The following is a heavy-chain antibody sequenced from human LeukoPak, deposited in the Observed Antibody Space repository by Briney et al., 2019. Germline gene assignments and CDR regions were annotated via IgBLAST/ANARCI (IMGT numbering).Heavy chain of an antibody. J-gene: IGHJ3*02. V-gene: IGHV3-53*01. CDR3: AKTLIYDDDAFDI. CDR1: GFTVSSNY. CDR2: IYSGGST. Sequence: GGSLRLSCAASGFTVSSNYMSWVRQAPGKGLEWVSVIYSGGSTYYADSVKGRFTISRDNSKNTLYLQMNSLRAEDTAVYYCAKTLIYDDDAFDIWGQGTMVTVSS. D-gene: IGHD3-22*01.